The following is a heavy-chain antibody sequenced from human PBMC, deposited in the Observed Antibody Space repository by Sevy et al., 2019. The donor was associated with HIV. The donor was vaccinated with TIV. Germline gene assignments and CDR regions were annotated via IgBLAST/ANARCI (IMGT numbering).Heavy chain of an antibody. Sequence: GGSLRLSCAASGFTFSYYTMNWVRQAPGKGLEWVSSISSGSSYIFYADSMKGRFTVSRDNAKNSLFLQMNSLRDEDTALYYCARSTDYYDNSGYDSWRRGTLVTVSS. CDR2: ISSGSSYI. J-gene: IGHJ4*02. V-gene: IGHV3-21*03. CDR3: ARSTDYYDNSGYDS. CDR1: GFTFSYYT. D-gene: IGHD3-22*01.